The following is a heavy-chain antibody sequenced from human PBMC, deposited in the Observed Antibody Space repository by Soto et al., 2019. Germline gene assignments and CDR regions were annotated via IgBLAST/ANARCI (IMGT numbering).Heavy chain of an antibody. V-gene: IGHV3-30*18. J-gene: IGHJ4*02. CDR3: AKDEYYYSRSGYYIFDS. D-gene: IGHD3-22*01. CDR1: GFAVSSKY. Sequence: GGSLRLSCAASGFAVSSKYMTWVRQAPGKGLEWVAAISHDGTNKNYGDSVKGRFTISRDNSKKTLYLQMNSLRPEDTALYYCAKDEYYYSRSGYYIFDSWGQGTLVTVSS. CDR2: ISHDGTNK.